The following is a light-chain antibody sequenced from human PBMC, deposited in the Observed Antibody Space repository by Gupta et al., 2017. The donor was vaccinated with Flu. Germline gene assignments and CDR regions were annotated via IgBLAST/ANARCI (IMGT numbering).Light chain of an antibody. J-gene: IGLJ1*01. Sequence: QSALPHPPSVSGSPGQPITISCTGTSSDIVSYNFVPWYQHQPGKVPTLLIYEVSKRPSGVSYRFSGSESGNTASLTISGLQAEDEAHYYCCSYAGSGTLVFGAGAKVTVL. V-gene: IGLV2-23*02. CDR3: CSYAGSGTLV. CDR2: EVS. CDR1: SSDIVSYNF.